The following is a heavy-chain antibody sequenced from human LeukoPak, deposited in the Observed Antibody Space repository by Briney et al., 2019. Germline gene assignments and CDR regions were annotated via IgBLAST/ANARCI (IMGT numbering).Heavy chain of an antibody. V-gene: IGHV3-23*01. CDR3: AKDQWYCSSTDCYGIFDC. J-gene: IGHJ4*02. CDR1: GFTFSIYA. Sequence: GGSLRLSCAASGFTFSIYAMTWVRQTPGKGLELVSTISGSGGGTYYADSVKGRFTISRDNSKNMLYLQMNSLRAEDTAVYFCAKDQWYCSSTDCYGIFDCWGQGTLVIVSS. D-gene: IGHD2-2*01. CDR2: ISGSGGGT.